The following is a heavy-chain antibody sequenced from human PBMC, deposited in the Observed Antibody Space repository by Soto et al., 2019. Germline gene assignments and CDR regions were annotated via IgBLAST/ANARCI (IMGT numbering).Heavy chain of an antibody. D-gene: IGHD2-15*01. J-gene: IGHJ4*02. V-gene: IGHV2-5*04. CDR3: VRVKGILLAEAYFDS. CDR1: GFSLSTSGVV. CDR2: IYWNDDK. Sequence: PTRVNPTQTLTLTCTFSGFSLSTSGVVVGWIRQPLGKALEWLALIYWNDDKLYSPSLKSRLTITKDTSKNQVVLTMTNMDPMDTATYYCVRVKGILLAEAYFDSWGRGALVTVSS.